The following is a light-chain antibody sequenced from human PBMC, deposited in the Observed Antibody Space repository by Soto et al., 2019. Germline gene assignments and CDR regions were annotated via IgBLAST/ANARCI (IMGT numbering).Light chain of an antibody. Sequence: DIVMTQSPATLSVSPGERATLSCRASQSVSSNLAWYQQTPGQAPRLLVYGASTRATGIPARFSGSGSGTECILTISSLQSEDFALYYCQQYNNWPSFTFGPGTKVDIK. CDR1: QSVSSN. CDR2: GAS. V-gene: IGKV3-15*01. J-gene: IGKJ3*01. CDR3: QQYNNWPSFT.